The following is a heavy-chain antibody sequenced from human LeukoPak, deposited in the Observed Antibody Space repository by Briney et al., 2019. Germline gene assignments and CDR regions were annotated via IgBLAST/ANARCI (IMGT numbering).Heavy chain of an antibody. V-gene: IGHV4-59*01. CDR1: GGSISSYY. CDR2: IYYSGST. CDR3: ARTYYYDSSGYYDPYYYYYGMDV. D-gene: IGHD3-22*01. Sequence: PSETLSLTCTVSGGSISSYYWSWIRQPPGKGLEWSGYIYYSGSTNYNPSLKSRVTISVDTSKNQSSLKLSSVTAADTAVYYCARTYYYDSSGYYDPYYYYYGMDVWGQGTTVTVSS. J-gene: IGHJ6*02.